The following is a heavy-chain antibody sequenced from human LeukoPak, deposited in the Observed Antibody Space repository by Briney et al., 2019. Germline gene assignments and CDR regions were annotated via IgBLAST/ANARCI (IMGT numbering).Heavy chain of an antibody. CDR2: INPSGGST. D-gene: IGHD2-15*01. J-gene: IGHJ6*03. V-gene: IGHV1-46*01. CDR3: ARDPPYCSGGSCYSSDYMDV. Sequence: ASVKVSCKASGYILTSYYMHWVRQAPGQGLEWMGIINPSGGSTSYAQKFQGRVTMTRDTSTGTVYMELSSLRSEDTAVYYCARDPPYCSGGSCYSSDYMDVWGKGTTVTISS. CDR1: GYILTSYY.